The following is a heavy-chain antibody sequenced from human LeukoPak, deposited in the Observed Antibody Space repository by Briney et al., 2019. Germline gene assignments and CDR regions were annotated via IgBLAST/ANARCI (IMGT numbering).Heavy chain of an antibody. D-gene: IGHD1-26*01. V-gene: IGHV3-23*01. CDR3: ARAPKFRLVGVPKGPFDP. J-gene: IGHJ5*02. CDR2: ISGSGGST. CDR1: GFSFSSYA. Sequence: GGSLRLSCATSGFSFSSYAMSWVRQAPGKGLEWVSAISGSGGSTYYADSVKDRFTISRDNAKNSLYLQMNSLRAEDTAVYYCARAPKFRLVGVPKGPFDPWGQGTLVTVSS.